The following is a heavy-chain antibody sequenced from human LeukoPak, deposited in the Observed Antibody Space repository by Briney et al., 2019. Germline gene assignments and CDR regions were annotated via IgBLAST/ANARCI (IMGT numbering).Heavy chain of an antibody. CDR3: ARVRYDFWSGYHDAFDI. CDR1: GFTVSSNY. Sequence: GGSLRLSCAASGFTVSSNYMSWVRQAPGKGLEWVSAISSNGGSTYYANSVKGRFTISRDNSKNTLYLQMGSLRAEDMAVYYCARVRYDFWSGYHDAFDIWGQGTMVTVSS. CDR2: ISSNGGST. V-gene: IGHV3-64*01. J-gene: IGHJ3*02. D-gene: IGHD3-3*01.